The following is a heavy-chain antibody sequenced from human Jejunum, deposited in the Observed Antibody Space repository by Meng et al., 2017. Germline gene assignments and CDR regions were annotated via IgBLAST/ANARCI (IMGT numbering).Heavy chain of an antibody. V-gene: IGHV4-34*02. D-gene: IGHD3-3*02. CDR1: VESFSGYY. Sequence: QVHIKHWGEGMLRHSETLSLTCAFFVESFSGYYWNWLRQAPGKGLEWIGQITYTGVVDYNPSLKSRVTIFVDTPKRQFSLNLTSVTAADTAVYYCARVLALIDSWGQGTLVTVSS. CDR3: ARVLALIDS. J-gene: IGHJ4*02. CDR2: ITYTGVV.